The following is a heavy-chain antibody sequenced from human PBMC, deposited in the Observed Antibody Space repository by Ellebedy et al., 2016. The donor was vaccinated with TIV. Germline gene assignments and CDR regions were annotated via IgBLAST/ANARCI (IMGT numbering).Heavy chain of an antibody. CDR3: AKMGSGVLRYFDWNN. CDR2: ISGSGGST. CDR1: GFTFSSYA. D-gene: IGHD3-9*01. Sequence: GGSLRLXXAASGFTFSSYAMSWVRQAPGKGLEWVSAISGSGGSTYYADSVKGRFTISRDNSKNTLYLQMNSLRAEDTAVYYCAKMGSGVLRYFDWNNWGQGTLVTVSS. J-gene: IGHJ4*02. V-gene: IGHV3-23*01.